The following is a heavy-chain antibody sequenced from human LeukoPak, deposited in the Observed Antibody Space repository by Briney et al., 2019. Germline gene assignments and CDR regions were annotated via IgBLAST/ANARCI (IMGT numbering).Heavy chain of an antibody. CDR3: ARDQIAVAENWFDP. D-gene: IGHD6-19*01. Sequence: ASVKVSCKASGCTFTSYGISWVRQAPGQGLEWMGWISAYNGNTNYAQKLQGRVTMTTDTSTSTAYMELRSLRSDDTAVYYCARDQIAVAENWFDPWGQGTLVTVSS. V-gene: IGHV1-18*01. CDR2: ISAYNGNT. J-gene: IGHJ5*02. CDR1: GCTFTSYG.